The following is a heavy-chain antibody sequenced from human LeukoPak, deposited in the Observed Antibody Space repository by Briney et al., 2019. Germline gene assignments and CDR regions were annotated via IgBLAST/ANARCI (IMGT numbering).Heavy chain of an antibody. D-gene: IGHD6-19*01. Sequence: GGSLRLSCAASGFTFSTYWMYWVRQAPGKGLVWVSRIKSDGSSTSYADSVKGRFTISRDNAKNTLYLQMNSLRAEDTAAYYCVRDMNSAGMRSYYYYYGMDVWGQGTMVTVSS. CDR3: VRDMNSAGMRSYYYYYGMDV. J-gene: IGHJ6*02. CDR2: IKSDGSST. V-gene: IGHV3-74*01. CDR1: GFTFSTYW.